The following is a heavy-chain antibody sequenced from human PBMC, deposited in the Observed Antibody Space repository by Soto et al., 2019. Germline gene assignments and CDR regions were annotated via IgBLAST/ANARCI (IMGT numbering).Heavy chain of an antibody. CDR2: ISGSDAST. V-gene: IGHV3-23*01. J-gene: IGHJ5*02. CDR1: GFTFTSYA. D-gene: IGHD2-15*01. CDR3: AKDRWGRYCSGGSCYSFFDP. Sequence: GSLRLSCAASGFTFTSYAMSWVRQAPGKGLEWVSTISGSDASTYYADSVKGRFTISRDNSKNTLYLQMNSLRAEDTAVYYCAKDRWGRYCSGGSCYSFFDPWGQGTLVTVSS.